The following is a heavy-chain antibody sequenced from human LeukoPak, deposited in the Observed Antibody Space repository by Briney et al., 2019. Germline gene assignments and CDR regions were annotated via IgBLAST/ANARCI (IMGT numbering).Heavy chain of an antibody. Sequence: GGSLRLSCAASGFNFDAYAMHWVRQAPGKGLQWASLISADGGSTYYGDSVKGRFTISRDNSKNSLYLQMNSLTTEDTAFYYCAKDKAGTIVWYGRWAIGLFDYWGQGTLLTVSS. V-gene: IGHV3-43*02. J-gene: IGHJ4*02. CDR1: GFNFDAYA. D-gene: IGHD3-10*01. CDR2: ISADGGST. CDR3: AKDKAGTIVWYGRWAIGLFDY.